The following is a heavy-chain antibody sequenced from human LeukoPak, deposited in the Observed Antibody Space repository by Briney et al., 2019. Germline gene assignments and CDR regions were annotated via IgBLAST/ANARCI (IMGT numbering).Heavy chain of an antibody. J-gene: IGHJ3*02. CDR3: ARVRHGAFDI. CDR1: GGSISSYY. Sequence: SETLSLTCTVSGGSISSYYWSWIRQAPGKGLEWIGYINHSGSSNYNPSLKSRVTISVDTSKNQFSLKLSSVTAADTAVYYCARVRHGAFDIWGQGTMVTVSS. V-gene: IGHV4-59*01. CDR2: INHSGSS.